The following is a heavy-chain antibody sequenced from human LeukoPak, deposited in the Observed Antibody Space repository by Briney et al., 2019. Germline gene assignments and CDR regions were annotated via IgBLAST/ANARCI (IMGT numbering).Heavy chain of an antibody. Sequence: PGGSLRLSCAASGFDFSTYAINWVRQAPGKGLEWVSSISTMSNYIFYGDSVKGRFTISRDNAKNSVYLQMNSLRAEDTAVYYCAKDLDSSGLDYWGQGTLVTVSS. CDR1: GFDFSTYA. J-gene: IGHJ4*02. D-gene: IGHD3-22*01. V-gene: IGHV3-21*01. CDR3: AKDLDSSGLDY. CDR2: ISTMSNYI.